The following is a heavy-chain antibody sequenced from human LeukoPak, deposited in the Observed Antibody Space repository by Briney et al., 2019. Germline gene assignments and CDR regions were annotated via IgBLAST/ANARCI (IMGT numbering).Heavy chain of an antibody. D-gene: IGHD3-22*01. CDR1: GYTLTGLS. CDR2: FDPEDGET. Sequence: ASVKVSCKVSGYTLTGLSIHWVRQAPGEGLEWMGGFDPEDGETTYAQKFQGRVTMTEDTSPDTAYMELSSLRSEDSAVYYCATQGGSYYDTLEQDAFDIWGQGTMVTVSS. J-gene: IGHJ3*02. V-gene: IGHV1-24*01. CDR3: ATQGGSYYDTLEQDAFDI.